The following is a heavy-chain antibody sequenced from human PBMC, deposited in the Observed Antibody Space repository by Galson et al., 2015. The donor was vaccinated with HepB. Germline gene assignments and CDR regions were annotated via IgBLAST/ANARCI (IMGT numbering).Heavy chain of an antibody. CDR3: ARGPYCNSPTCKDTPSNRLDP. CDR1: GASIGSSGYS. J-gene: IGHJ5*02. D-gene: IGHD2-2*01. V-gene: IGHV4-30-2*01. CDR2: SYPSGNT. Sequence: LSLTCAVSGASIGSSGYSWSWIRQPPDKGLEWIGYSYPSGNTYYSPSLKTRVTMSVDRSKNQFTLKLTSVTAADTAVYYCARGPYCNSPTCKDTPSNRLDPWGQGVLVTVSS.